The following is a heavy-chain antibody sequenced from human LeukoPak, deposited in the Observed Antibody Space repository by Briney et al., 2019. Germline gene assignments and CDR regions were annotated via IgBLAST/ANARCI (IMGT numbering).Heavy chain of an antibody. D-gene: IGHD3-22*01. CDR1: GFTFKNYA. J-gene: IGHJ4*02. Sequence: GGSLRLSCAASGFTFKNYAMAWVRQAPGKGLQRVSGITGNGDKIYYADSVKGRFTISRDNSKNTLHLQMDSLRGDDTAIYYCAKRDYSDSDNYYPLFDYWGQGTLVTVSS. CDR3: AKRDYSDSDNYYPLFDY. V-gene: IGHV3-23*01. CDR2: ITGNGDKI.